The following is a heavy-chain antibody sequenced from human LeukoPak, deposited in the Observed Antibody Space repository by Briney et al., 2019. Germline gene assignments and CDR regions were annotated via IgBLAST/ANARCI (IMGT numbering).Heavy chain of an antibody. CDR2: IKQDGSEK. CDR1: GFTFSSYW. Sequence: PGRSLRLSCAASGFTFSSYWMSWVRQAPGKGLEWVANIKQDGSEKYYVDSVKGRFTISRDNAKNSLYLQMNSLRAEDTAVYYCARMATITGDYFDYWGQGTLVTVSS. CDR3: ARMATITGDYFDY. D-gene: IGHD5-24*01. V-gene: IGHV3-7*03. J-gene: IGHJ4*02.